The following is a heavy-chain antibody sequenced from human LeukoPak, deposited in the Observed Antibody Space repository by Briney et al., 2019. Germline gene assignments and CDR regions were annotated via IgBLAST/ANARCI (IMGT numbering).Heavy chain of an antibody. J-gene: IGHJ4*02. CDR3: AREGYYGSGSPPSLYFDY. CDR1: GFTFSTFG. Sequence: GGSLRLSCAASGFTFSTFGMHWVRQAPGKGLEWVAVTSSDLNVKLYADSVKGRFTISRDNSRSTLYLQMNSLRPEDTAIYYCAREGYYGSGSPPSLYFDYWGQGTLVTVSS. V-gene: IGHV3-30*03. D-gene: IGHD3-10*01. CDR2: TSSDLNVK.